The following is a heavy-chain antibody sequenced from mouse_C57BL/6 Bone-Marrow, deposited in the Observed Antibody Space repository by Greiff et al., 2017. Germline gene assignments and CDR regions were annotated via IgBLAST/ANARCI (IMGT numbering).Heavy chain of an antibody. V-gene: IGHV1-50*01. D-gene: IGHD1-1*01. CDR3: AREGITTVVATPPWFAY. CDR2: IDPSDSYT. Sequence: QVQLQQPGAELVKPGASVKLSCKASGYTFTSYWMQWVKQRPGQGLEWIGEIDPSDSYTNYNQKFKGKATLTVDTSSSTAYMQLSSLTSEDSAVDYCAREGITTVVATPPWFAYWGQGTLVTVSA. CDR1: GYTFTSYW. J-gene: IGHJ3*01.